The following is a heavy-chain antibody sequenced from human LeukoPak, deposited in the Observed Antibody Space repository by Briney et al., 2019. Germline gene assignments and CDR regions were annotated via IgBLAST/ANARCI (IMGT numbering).Heavy chain of an antibody. CDR2: TYYRSKWYN. CDR3: ARHNYNGSGTMGAFDI. D-gene: IGHD3-10*01. V-gene: IGHV6-1*01. J-gene: IGHJ3*02. CDR1: GDSVSSNSAA. Sequence: SQTLSLTCAISGDSVSSNSAAWNWIRQSPSRDLEWLGRTYYRSKWYNDYAVSVKSRITINPDTSKNQFSLQLNSVTPEDTAVYYCARHNYNGSGTMGAFDIWGQGTMVTVSS.